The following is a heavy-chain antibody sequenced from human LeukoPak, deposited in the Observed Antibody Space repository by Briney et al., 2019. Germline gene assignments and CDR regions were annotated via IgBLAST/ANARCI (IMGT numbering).Heavy chain of an antibody. CDR3: ATATNVGWLRYQDY. CDR2: IYYSGST. V-gene: IGHV4-59*08. D-gene: IGHD5-12*01. Sequence: SETLSLTCTVSGGSISSYYWSWIRQPPGKGLEWIGYIYYSGSTNYNPSLKSRVTISVDTSKNQFSLKLSSVTAADTAVYYCATATNVGWLRYQDYWGQGTLVTVSS. J-gene: IGHJ4*02. CDR1: GGSISSYY.